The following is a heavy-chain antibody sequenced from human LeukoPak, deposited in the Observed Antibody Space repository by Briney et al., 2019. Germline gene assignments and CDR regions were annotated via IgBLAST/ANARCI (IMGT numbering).Heavy chain of an antibody. CDR3: ARKLRNYDSIRGAFDI. J-gene: IGHJ3*02. D-gene: IGHD3-22*01. V-gene: IGHV4-30-4*01. Sequence: PSETLSLTCTVSGGSISSDDYYWGWIRQSPGKGLEWIGYIYYNGRTYYNPSLKSRLTISIDTSKIQFSLKLSSVTAADTAVYYCARKLRNYDSIRGAFDIWGQGTMVTVSS. CDR1: GGSISSDDYY. CDR2: IYYNGRT.